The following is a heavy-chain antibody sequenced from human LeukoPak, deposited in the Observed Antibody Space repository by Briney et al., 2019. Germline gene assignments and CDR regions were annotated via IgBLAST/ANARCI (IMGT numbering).Heavy chain of an antibody. CDR2: IIPILGTA. D-gene: IGHD4-17*01. CDR1: GGTFSSYA. CDR3: ARDLGDYGDFNWFDP. V-gene: IGHV1-69*01. J-gene: IGHJ5*02. Sequence: ASVKVSCKASGGTFSSYAISWVRQAPGQGLEWMGGIIPILGTANYAQKFQGRVTIIADESTSTAYMELSSLRSEDTAVYYCARDLGDYGDFNWFDPWGQGTLVTVSS.